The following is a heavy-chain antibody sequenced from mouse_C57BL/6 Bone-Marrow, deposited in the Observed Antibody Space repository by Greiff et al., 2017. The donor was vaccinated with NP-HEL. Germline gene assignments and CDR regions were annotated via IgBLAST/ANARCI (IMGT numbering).Heavy chain of an antibody. D-gene: IGHD1-1*01. CDR3: ARLVTTVPARGAY. Sequence: VQLQQSGPELVKPGASVKISCKASGYTFTDYYMNWVKQSHGKSLEWIGDINPNNGGTSYNQKFKGKATLTVDKSSSTAYMERRSLTSEDSAVYYCARLVTTVPARGAYWGQGTLVTVSA. CDR1: GYTFTDYY. V-gene: IGHV1-26*01. CDR2: INPNNGGT. J-gene: IGHJ3*01.